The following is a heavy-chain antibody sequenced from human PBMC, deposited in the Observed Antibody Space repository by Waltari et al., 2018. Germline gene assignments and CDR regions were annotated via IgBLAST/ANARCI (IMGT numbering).Heavy chain of an antibody. Sequence: EVQLVESGGGLVKPGGSLRLSCAGSGFTFSSYTMNWVRQAPGKGLEWGSSISNRGSYIYYADSMKGRFTISRDNAKNSLYLQMNSLRAEDTAVYYCARSLITSSWSLDVWGQGTTVSVSS. J-gene: IGHJ6*02. CDR2: ISNRGSYI. CDR1: GFTFSSYT. V-gene: IGHV3-21*01. D-gene: IGHD6-13*01. CDR3: ARSLITSSWSLDV.